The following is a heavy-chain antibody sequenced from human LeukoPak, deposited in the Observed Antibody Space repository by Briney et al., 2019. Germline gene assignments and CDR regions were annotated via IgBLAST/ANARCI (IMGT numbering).Heavy chain of an antibody. V-gene: IGHV4-38-2*02. J-gene: IGHJ4*02. Sequence: SETLSLTCTVSGYSISSGYYWGWIRQPPGKGLEWIGSIYHSGSTYYNPSLKSRVTISVDTSKNQFSLKLSSVTAADTAVYYCPREHSGYDYPPRKGVYDYWGQGTLVTVSS. CDR1: GYSISSGYY. CDR2: IYHSGST. D-gene: IGHD5-12*01. CDR3: PREHSGYDYPPRKGVYDY.